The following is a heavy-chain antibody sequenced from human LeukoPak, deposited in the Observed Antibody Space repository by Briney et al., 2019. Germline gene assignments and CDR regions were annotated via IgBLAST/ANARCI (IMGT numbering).Heavy chain of an antibody. CDR1: GFTFRNYA. V-gene: IGHV3-23*01. Sequence: GGSLRLSCAASGFTFRNYAMSWVRQAPAKGLEWVSTISGSGGSTYYADSVKGRFTISRDNPKNTVYLQMNSLRAEDTAVYYCAKVRLAAAGTRASDALDIWGQGTMVTVSS. CDR3: AKVRLAAAGTRASDALDI. CDR2: ISGSGGST. D-gene: IGHD6-13*01. J-gene: IGHJ3*02.